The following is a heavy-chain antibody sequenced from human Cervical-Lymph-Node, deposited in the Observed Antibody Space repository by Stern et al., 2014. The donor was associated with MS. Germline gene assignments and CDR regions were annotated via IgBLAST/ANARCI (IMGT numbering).Heavy chain of an antibody. D-gene: IGHD3-22*01. J-gene: IGHJ4*02. CDR2: IIPIFGTA. CDR1: GVTFSSSA. CDR3: ARSYYYDSSGYYY. V-gene: IGHV1-69*01. Sequence: DQLVESGAEVTKPGSSLKVSCQASGVTFSSSAISWVRQAPGHGLEWMAGIIPIFGTANYAQKFQGRVTITADESTSTAYMELSSLRSEDTAVYYCARSYYYDSSGYYYWGQGTLVTVSS.